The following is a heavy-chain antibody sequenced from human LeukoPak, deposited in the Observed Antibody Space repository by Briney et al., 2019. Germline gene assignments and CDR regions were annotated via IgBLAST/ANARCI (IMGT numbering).Heavy chain of an antibody. CDR1: GFTVSSDY. CDR2: IYRDSTT. V-gene: IGHV3-53*01. D-gene: IGHD4-17*01. CDR3: AKDRLMTTDLDY. Sequence: GGSLRLSCAVSGFTVSSDYVSWVRQAPGKGLEWVSVIYRDSTTYYTDSVKGRFTISRDNSKNTLYLQMNSLRAEDTAVYCCAKDRLMTTDLDYWGQGTLVSVSS. J-gene: IGHJ4*02.